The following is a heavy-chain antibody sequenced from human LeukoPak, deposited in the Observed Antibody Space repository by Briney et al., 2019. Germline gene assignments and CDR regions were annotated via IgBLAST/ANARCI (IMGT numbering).Heavy chain of an antibody. Sequence: GGSLRLSCAASGFSLGTYAMDWVRQAPGKGLEWVSSISSGRTYIYYADSVKGRFTISRDYAKNSLYLQMDSLRAEETAVYYCARVGYCSGGSCYDYFQHWGQGTLVTVSS. CDR1: GFSLGTYA. J-gene: IGHJ1*01. CDR3: ARVGYCSGGSCYDYFQH. V-gene: IGHV3-21*01. CDR2: ISSGRTYI. D-gene: IGHD2-15*01.